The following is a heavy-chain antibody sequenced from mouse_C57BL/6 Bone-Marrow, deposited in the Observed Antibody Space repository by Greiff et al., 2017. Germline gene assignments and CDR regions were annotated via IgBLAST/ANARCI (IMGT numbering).Heavy chain of an antibody. V-gene: IGHV1-81*01. J-gene: IGHJ2*01. Sequence: VQLVESGAELARPGASVKLSCKASGYTFTSYGISWVKQRTGQGLEWIGKIYPRSGNTYYNEKFKGKATLTADKSSSTAYMELRSLTSEDSAVYFWARWSDYGSSYGYWGQGTTLTVSS. CDR1: GYTFTSYG. CDR2: IYPRSGNT. CDR3: ARWSDYGSSYGY. D-gene: IGHD1-1*01.